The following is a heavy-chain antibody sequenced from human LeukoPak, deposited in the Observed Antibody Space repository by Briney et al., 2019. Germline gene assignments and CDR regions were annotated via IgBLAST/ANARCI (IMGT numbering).Heavy chain of an antibody. J-gene: IGHJ4*02. CDR1: GGTFSSYA. V-gene: IGHV1-69*05. CDR2: IIPIFGTA. D-gene: IGHD6-6*01. Sequence: SVKVSCKASGGTFSSYAISWVRQAPGQGLEWMGGIIPIFGTADYAQKFQGRVTITTDESTSTAYMELSSLRSEDTAVYYCSSYGSSLRALDYWGQGTLVTVSS. CDR3: SSYGSSLRALDY.